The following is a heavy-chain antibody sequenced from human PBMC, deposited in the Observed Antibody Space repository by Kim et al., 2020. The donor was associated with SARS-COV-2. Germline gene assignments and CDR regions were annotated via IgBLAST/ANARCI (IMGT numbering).Heavy chain of an antibody. CDR1: SGSIDSANYQ. D-gene: IGHD3-3*01. CDR3: ARQDYDFWSGIDY. J-gene: IGHJ4*02. CDR2: IFYSGNT. V-gene: IGHV4-39*01. Sequence: SETLSLTCTVSSGSIDSANYQWGWIRQPPGKGLEWIGSIFYSGNTNYNPSFKSRITISIDTSKNQFSLKLTSVTAADTGFYYCARQDYDFWSGIDYWGQGILVTVSS.